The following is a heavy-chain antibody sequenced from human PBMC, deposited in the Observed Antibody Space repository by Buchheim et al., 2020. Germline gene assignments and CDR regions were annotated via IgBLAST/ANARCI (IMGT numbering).Heavy chain of an antibody. CDR2: ISSSSSYI. J-gene: IGHJ4*02. Sequence: EVQLVESGGGLVKPGGSLRLSCAASGFTFSSYSMNWVRQAPGKGLEWVSSISSSSSYIYYADSVKGRFTISRDHAKNPLYLQMNSLRAEDTAVYYCARDGVLLLDGVFDYWGQGTL. V-gene: IGHV3-21*01. CDR1: GFTFSSYS. D-gene: IGHD3/OR15-3a*01. CDR3: ARDGVLLLDGVFDY.